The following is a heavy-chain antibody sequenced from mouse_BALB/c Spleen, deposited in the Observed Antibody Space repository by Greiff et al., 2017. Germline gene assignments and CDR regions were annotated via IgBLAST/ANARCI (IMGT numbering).Heavy chain of an antibody. D-gene: IGHD1-2*01. CDR1: GYSITSDYA. J-gene: IGHJ3*01. V-gene: IGHV3-2*02. Sequence: EVKLVESGPGLVKPSQSLSLTCTVTGYSITSDYAWNWIRQFPGNKLEWMGYISYSGSTSYNPSLKSRISITRDTSKNQFFLQLNSVTTEDTATYYCARDYYGFAYWGQGTLVTVSA. CDR3: ARDYYGFAY. CDR2: ISYSGST.